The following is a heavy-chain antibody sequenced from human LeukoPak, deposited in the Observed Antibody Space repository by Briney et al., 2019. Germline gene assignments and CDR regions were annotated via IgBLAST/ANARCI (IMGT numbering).Heavy chain of an antibody. V-gene: IGHV4-34*01. Sequence: SETLYLTCAVYGGSFSGYYWSWIRQPPGKGLEWNGEINHSGSTNYNPSLKSRVTISVDTSKNQFSLKLSSVTAADTAVYYCVFIVESAYDILTGYYRTGRYYFDYWGQGTLVTVSS. D-gene: IGHD3-9*01. J-gene: IGHJ4*02. CDR1: GGSFSGYY. CDR3: VFIVESAYDILTGYYRTGRYYFDY. CDR2: INHSGST.